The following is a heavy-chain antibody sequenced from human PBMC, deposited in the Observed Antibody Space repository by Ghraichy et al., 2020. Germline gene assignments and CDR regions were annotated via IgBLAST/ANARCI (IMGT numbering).Heavy chain of an antibody. CDR2: ISSSSSYI. Sequence: GESLRLSCAASGFTFSSYSMNWVRQAPGKGLEWVSSISSSSSYIYYADSVKGRFTISRDNAKNSLYLQMNSLRAEDTAVYYCARAGDPGIAVAGYYYGMDVWGQGTTVTVSS. V-gene: IGHV3-21*01. D-gene: IGHD6-19*01. J-gene: IGHJ6*02. CDR3: ARAGDPGIAVAGYYYGMDV. CDR1: GFTFSSYS.